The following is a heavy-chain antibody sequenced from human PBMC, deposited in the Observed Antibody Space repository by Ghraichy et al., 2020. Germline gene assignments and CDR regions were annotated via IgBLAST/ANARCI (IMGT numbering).Heavy chain of an antibody. Sequence: SLNISCAASGFTFDDYAMHWVRQAPGKGLEWVSGISWNSGSIGYADSVKGRFTISRDNAKNSLYLQMNSLRAEDTALYYCAKDIGAAAGTVDYWGQGTLVTVSS. CDR3: AKDIGAAAGTVDY. CDR1: GFTFDDYA. CDR2: ISWNSGSI. D-gene: IGHD6-13*01. J-gene: IGHJ4*02. V-gene: IGHV3-9*01.